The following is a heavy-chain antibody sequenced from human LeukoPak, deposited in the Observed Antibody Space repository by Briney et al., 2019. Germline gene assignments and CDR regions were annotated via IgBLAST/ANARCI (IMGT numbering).Heavy chain of an antibody. V-gene: IGHV4-34*01. J-gene: IGHJ4*02. CDR3: ARGPHFWSGYVFDY. CDR1: GGSFSGYY. CDR2: INHSGST. D-gene: IGHD3-3*02. Sequence: SETLSLTRAVYGGSFSGYYWSWIRQPPGKGLEWIGEINHSGSTNYNPSLKSRVTISVDTSKNQFSLKLSSVTAADTAVYYCARGPHFWSGYVFDYWGQGTLVTVSS.